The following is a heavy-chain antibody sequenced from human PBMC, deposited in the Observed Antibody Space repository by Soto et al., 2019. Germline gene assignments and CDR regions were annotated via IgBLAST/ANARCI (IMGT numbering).Heavy chain of an antibody. D-gene: IGHD2-21*01. V-gene: IGHV1-69*13. Sequence: SVKVSCKASGGTFSSYAISWVRQAPGQGLEWMGGIIPIFGTANYAQKFQGRVTITADESTSTAYMELSSLRSEDTAVYYCAREALFPAGFDYWGQGTLVTVSS. CDR1: GGTFSSYA. CDR3: AREALFPAGFDY. CDR2: IIPIFGTA. J-gene: IGHJ4*02.